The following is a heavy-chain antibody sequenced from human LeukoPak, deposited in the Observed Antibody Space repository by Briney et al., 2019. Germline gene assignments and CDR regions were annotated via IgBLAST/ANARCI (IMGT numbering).Heavy chain of an antibody. J-gene: IGHJ5*02. CDR3: ARGPWDIVATRSTEGYNWFDP. CDR2: TYYRSKWYN. CDR1: GDSVSSNSAA. Sequence: SQTLSLTCAISGDSVSSNSAAWNWIRQSPSRGLEWLGRTYYRSKWYNDYAVSVKSRITINPDTSKNQFSLQLNSVTPEDKAVYYCARGPWDIVATRSTEGYNWFDPWGQGTLVTVSS. V-gene: IGHV6-1*01. D-gene: IGHD5-12*01.